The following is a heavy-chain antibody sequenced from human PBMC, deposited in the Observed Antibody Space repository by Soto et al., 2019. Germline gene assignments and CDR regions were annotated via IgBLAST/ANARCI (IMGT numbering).Heavy chain of an antibody. V-gene: IGHV3-30*03. J-gene: IGHJ4*02. CDR2: ISYDGSNK. CDR1: GFTFSSYG. D-gene: IGHD2-2*01. CDR3: ARDWGTDIVVVPAALSGDYFDY. Sequence: QVQLVESGGGVVQPGRSLRLSCAASGFTFSSYGMHWVRQAPGKGLEWVAVISYDGSNKYYADSVKGRFTISRDNSKNTLYLQMNSLRAEDTAVYYCARDWGTDIVVVPAALSGDYFDYWGQGTLVTVSS.